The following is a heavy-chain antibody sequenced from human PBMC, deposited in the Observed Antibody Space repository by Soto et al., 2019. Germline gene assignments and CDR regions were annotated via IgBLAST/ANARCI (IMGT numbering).Heavy chain of an antibody. Sequence: EVQLLESGGDLVQPGGSLRLSCAASGFTFSSYAMSWVRQAPGKGLEWVSSISGSGGSTYYADSVKGRFTISRDTSKNTLYLQMASLRAEDTALYYCAKHHPLPDNSGYYPNFDNWGQGTLVTVSS. D-gene: IGHD3-22*01. CDR1: GFTFSSYA. CDR3: AKHHPLPDNSGYYPNFDN. J-gene: IGHJ4*02. CDR2: ISGSGGST. V-gene: IGHV3-23*01.